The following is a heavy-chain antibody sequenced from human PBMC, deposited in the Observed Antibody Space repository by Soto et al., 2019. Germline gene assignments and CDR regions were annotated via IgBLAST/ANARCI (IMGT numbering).Heavy chain of an antibody. CDR3: ARDGGYSGNY. CDR1: GYTFTSYG. V-gene: IGHV1-18*01. Sequence: QVQRLQSGAEVKKPGASGKVSGKASGYTFTSYGISWVRQAPGQGLEWMGWISAYNGNTNYEQKLQGKATMTTDTSTSTAYMELRSLKSDDTAVYYCARDGGYSGNYWGQGTLVTVSS. CDR2: ISAYNGNT. J-gene: IGHJ4*02. D-gene: IGHD1-26*01.